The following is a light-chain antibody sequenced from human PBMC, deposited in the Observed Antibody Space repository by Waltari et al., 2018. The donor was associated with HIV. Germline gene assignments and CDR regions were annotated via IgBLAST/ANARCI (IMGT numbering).Light chain of an antibody. V-gene: IGLV3-1*01. CDR2: EDI. Sequence: SYDLSQPPSVSVSPVETASIACPGDQWGHKYACWYQQKPGQSPVLVIYEDIKRPSGIRGRFSGSNSGNTATLTISGTQIMDEADYYCQEWDSSTGVVFGGGTKLTVL. J-gene: IGLJ2*01. CDR1: QWGHKY. CDR3: QEWDSSTGVV.